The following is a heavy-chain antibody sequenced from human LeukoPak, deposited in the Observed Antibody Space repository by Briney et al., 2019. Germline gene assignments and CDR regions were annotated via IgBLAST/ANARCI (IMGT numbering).Heavy chain of an antibody. V-gene: IGHV4-31*03. CDR3: ARVPSPRGVVVAFWYFDY. D-gene: IGHD3-22*01. J-gene: IGHJ4*02. CDR2: IYYSGST. CDR1: GGSISSGGYY. Sequence: SETLSLTCTVSGGSISSGGYYWSWIRQHPGKGLEWIGYIYYSGSTYYNPSLKSRVTISVDTSKNQFSLKLSSVTAADTAVYYCARVPSPRGVVVAFWYFDYWGQGTLVTVSS.